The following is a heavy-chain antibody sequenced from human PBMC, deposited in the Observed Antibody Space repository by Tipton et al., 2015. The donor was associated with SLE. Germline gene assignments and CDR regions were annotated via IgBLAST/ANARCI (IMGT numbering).Heavy chain of an antibody. J-gene: IGHJ3*01. D-gene: IGHD3-10*01. CDR3: ATGRGDDINAFDV. Sequence: SLRLSCTASGFTFTIYWVTWVRQAPGKGLEWVSVIFGGSSTFYADSVKGRVTLSRYNSKNTIYLQMNSLRAEDTAVYYCATGRGDDINAFDVWGQGTMVTVSS. V-gene: IGHV3-53*01. CDR1: GFTFTIYW. CDR2: IFGGSST.